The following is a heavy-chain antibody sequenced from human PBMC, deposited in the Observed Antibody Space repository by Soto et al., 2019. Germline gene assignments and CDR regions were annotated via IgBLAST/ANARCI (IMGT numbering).Heavy chain of an antibody. D-gene: IGHD6-19*01. CDR3: AVAVAGPTAIGY. CDR1: GFTFSSYW. CDR2: INSDGSST. Sequence: EVQLVESGGGLVQPGGSLRLSCAASGFTFSSYWMHWVRQAPGKGLVWVSRINSDGSSTSYADSVKGRFTISRDNAKNTRDLRRNSRRGGDTAVYYWAVAVAGPTAIGYWGQGTLVTVSS. J-gene: IGHJ4*02. V-gene: IGHV3-74*01.